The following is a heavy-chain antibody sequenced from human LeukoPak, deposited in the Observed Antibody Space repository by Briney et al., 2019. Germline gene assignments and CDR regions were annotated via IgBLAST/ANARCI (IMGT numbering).Heavy chain of an antibody. D-gene: IGHD4-17*01. V-gene: IGHV1-69*06. CDR2: IIPIFGTT. CDR1: GGTFSSYA. J-gene: IGHJ5*02. Sequence: EASVKVSCKASGGTFSSYAISWVRQAPGQGLEWMGGIIPIFGTTNYAQKFQDRVTITADKSKSTAYMELSSLRSEDTAVYYCARTHTGWFDPWGQGTLVTVSS. CDR3: ARTHTGWFDP.